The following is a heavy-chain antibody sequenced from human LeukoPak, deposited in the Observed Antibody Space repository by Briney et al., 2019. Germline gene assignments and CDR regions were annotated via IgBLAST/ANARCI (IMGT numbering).Heavy chain of an antibody. V-gene: IGHV3-9*03. CDR2: ISWNSGSI. J-gene: IGHJ3*02. D-gene: IGHD3-22*01. CDR1: GFTFDDYA. CDR3: AKGNYYDSNDAFDI. Sequence: PGRSLRLSCAAPGFTFDDYAMHWVRQAPGKGLEWVSGISWNSGSIGYADSVKGRFTISRDNAKNTLYLQMNSLRAEDMALYYCAKGNYYDSNDAFDIWGQGTMVTVSS.